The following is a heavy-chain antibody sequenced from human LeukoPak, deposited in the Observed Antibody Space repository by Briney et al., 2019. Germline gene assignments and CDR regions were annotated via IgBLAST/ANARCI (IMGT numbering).Heavy chain of an antibody. CDR1: GGSISSSSYY. Sequence: PSETLSLTCTVSGGSISSSSYYWSWIRQPPGKGLEWIGYIYYSGSTNYNPSLKSRVTISVDTSKNQFSMKLSSVTAPETAVYYCARLKIEYYYDSSGYYYFDYWGQGTLVTVSS. D-gene: IGHD3-22*01. CDR2: IYYSGST. V-gene: IGHV4-61*05. J-gene: IGHJ4*02. CDR3: ARLKIEYYYDSSGYYYFDY.